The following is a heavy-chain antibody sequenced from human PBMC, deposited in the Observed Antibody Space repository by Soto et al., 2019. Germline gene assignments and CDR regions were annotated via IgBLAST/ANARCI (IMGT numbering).Heavy chain of an antibody. V-gene: IGHV4-31*03. D-gene: IGHD5-12*01. J-gene: IGHJ6*02. Sequence: TSETLSLTCTVSGGSISSGGDYWSWIRQHPGKGLEWIGYIYYSGSTYYNPSLKSRVTISVDTSKNQFSLKMSSVTAADTAVYYCARVRGLNRLSGDELPGDYYYYGMDVWGQGTTVTVSS. CDR3: ARVRGLNRLSGDELPGDYYYYGMDV. CDR1: GGSISSGGDY. CDR2: IYYSGST.